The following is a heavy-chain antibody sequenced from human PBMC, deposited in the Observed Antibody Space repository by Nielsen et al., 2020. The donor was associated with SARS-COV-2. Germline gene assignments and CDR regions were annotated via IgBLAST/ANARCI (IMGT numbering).Heavy chain of an antibody. J-gene: IGHJ3*02. V-gene: IGHV4-30-4*01. CDR2: IYYSGST. D-gene: IGHD3-3*01. CDR1: GGSISSGDYY. Sequence: SETLSLTCTVSGGSISSGDYYWSWIRQPPGKGLEWIGYIYYSGSTYYNPSLKSRVTISVDTSKNQFSLKLSSVTAADTAVYYCARGTETITIFGVVTAFDIWGQGTMVSVSS. CDR3: ARGTETITIFGVVTAFDI.